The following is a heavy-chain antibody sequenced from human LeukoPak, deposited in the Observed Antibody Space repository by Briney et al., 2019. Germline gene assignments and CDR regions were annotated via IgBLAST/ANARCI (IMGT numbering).Heavy chain of an antibody. CDR1: GYRFTDYW. Sequence: GESLKISCKGSGYRFTDYWIGWVRQMPGKGLDWMGIIYPGDSDTRYSPSFQGQVTISADKSINTAHLQWSSLKASDTAMYYCARGAAGTTPDYYYFGLDVWAKGPRSESP. D-gene: IGHD1-7*01. CDR2: IYPGDSDT. J-gene: IGHJ6*02. CDR3: ARGAAGTTPDYYYFGLDV. V-gene: IGHV5-51*01.